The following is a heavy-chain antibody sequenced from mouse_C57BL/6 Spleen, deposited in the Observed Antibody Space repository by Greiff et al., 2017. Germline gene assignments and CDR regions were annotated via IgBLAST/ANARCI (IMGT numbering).Heavy chain of an antibody. J-gene: IGHJ4*01. CDR2: LLPGSGST. CDR1: GYTFTGYW. D-gene: IGHD2-5*01. Sequence: QVQLQQSGAELMKPGASVKLSCKATGYTFTGYWIEWVKQRPGHGLEWIGELLPGSGSTNYNEKFKGKATFTADTSSNTAYMRLSSLTTEDSAIYYCARLYYSNFYAMDYWGQGTSVTVSS. CDR3: ARLYYSNFYAMDY. V-gene: IGHV1-9*01.